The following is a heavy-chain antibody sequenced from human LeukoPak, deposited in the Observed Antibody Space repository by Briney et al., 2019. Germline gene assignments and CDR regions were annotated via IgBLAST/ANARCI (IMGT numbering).Heavy chain of an antibody. V-gene: IGHV4-59*01. Sequence: SQTLSLTCTVSGCSISTYYWSWIRQPPGKGLEWIGYVDYSGSTNYSPSLKSRVTISVDTSKKQFSLKLSSVTAADTAVYYCARDFHGNYYFHYWGQGTLDTVSS. CDR2: VDYSGST. J-gene: IGHJ4*02. D-gene: IGHD1-7*01. CDR1: GCSISTYY. CDR3: ARDFHGNYYFHY.